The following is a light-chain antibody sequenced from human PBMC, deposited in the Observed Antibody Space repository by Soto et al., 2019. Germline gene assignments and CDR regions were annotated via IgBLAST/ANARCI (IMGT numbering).Light chain of an antibody. V-gene: IGKV1-5*03. CDR1: QTISSW. J-gene: IGKJ1*01. Sequence: ICRTQSLYTPSASVGDRATITCWASQTISSWLAWYQQKPGKAPKLLIYKASTLKSGVPSRFSGSGSGTEFTLTISSLQHDDFATYYCQHYNSYSEAFGQGTKVDIK. CDR3: QHYNSYSEA. CDR2: KAS.